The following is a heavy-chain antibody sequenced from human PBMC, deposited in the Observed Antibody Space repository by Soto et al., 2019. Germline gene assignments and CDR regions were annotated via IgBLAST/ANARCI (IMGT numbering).Heavy chain of an antibody. J-gene: IGHJ3*02. CDR3: VRAYDSGGPGAFDI. V-gene: IGHV1-69*13. D-gene: IGHD3-22*01. CDR2: IVRFFGTP. CDR1: GGTFSSYA. Sequence: SVKVSCKASGGTFSSYAISWVRQAPGQGLEWMGGIVRFFGTPTYAQKFQGRVTITADEHTNTAYMELGSLRSEDTAVYYCVRAYDSGGPGAFDIWGQGTMVTVSS.